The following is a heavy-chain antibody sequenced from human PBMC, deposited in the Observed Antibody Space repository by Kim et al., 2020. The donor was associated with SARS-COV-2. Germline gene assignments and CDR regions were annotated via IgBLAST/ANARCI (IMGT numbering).Heavy chain of an antibody. CDR3: ARAPRYTSPIGPPNAFDI. CDR2: ISSSSSYT. CDR1: GFTFSDYY. V-gene: IGHV3-11*06. J-gene: IGHJ3*02. D-gene: IGHD5-18*01. Sequence: GGSLRLSCAASGFTFSDYYMSWIRQAPGKGLEWVSYISSSSSYTNYADSVKGRFTISRDNAKNSLYLQMNSLRAEDTAVYYCARAPRYTSPIGPPNAFDIWGQGTMVTVSS.